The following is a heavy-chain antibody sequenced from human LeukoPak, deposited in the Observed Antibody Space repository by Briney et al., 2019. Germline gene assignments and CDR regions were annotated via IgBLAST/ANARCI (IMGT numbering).Heavy chain of an antibody. J-gene: IGHJ4*02. CDR1: GYTFTSYD. Sequence: ASVKVSCKASGYTFTSYDINWVRQAPGQGLEWMGWRNPNSGNTGYAQKFQGRVTMTRNTSISTAYMELSSLRSEDTAVYYCARGQKRSTYYDFWSGYYPPLYFDYWGQGTLVTVSS. CDR2: RNPNSGNT. D-gene: IGHD3-3*01. CDR3: ARGQKRSTYYDFWSGYYPPLYFDY. V-gene: IGHV1-8*01.